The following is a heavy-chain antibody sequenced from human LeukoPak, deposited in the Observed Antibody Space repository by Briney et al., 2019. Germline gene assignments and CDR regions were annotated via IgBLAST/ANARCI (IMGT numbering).Heavy chain of an antibody. D-gene: IGHD3-3*01. CDR1: GGTFSSYA. CDR2: IIPIFGTI. V-gene: IGHV1-69*13. Sequence: ASAKVSCKASGGTFSSYAISWVRQAPGQGLEWMGGIIPIFGTINYAQKFQGRVTITADESTSTAYMELSSLRSEDTAVYYCARDPLPVMGYDFWGFDYWGQGTLVTVSS. J-gene: IGHJ4*02. CDR3: ARDPLPVMGYDFWGFDY.